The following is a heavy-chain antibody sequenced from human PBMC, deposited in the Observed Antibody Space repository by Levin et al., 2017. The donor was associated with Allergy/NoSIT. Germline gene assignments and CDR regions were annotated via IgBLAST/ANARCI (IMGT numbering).Heavy chain of an antibody. J-gene: IGHJ3*02. CDR2: ISWNSGSI. D-gene: IGHD3-10*01. Sequence: GGSLRLSCAASGFTFDDYAMHWVRQAPGKGLEWVSGISWNSGSIGYAGSVKGRFTISRDNAKNSLYLRMNSLRTEDTALYYCARDNIGLPDAFDIWGQGTMVIVSS. CDR3: ARDNIGLPDAFDI. V-gene: IGHV3-9*01. CDR1: GFTFDDYA.